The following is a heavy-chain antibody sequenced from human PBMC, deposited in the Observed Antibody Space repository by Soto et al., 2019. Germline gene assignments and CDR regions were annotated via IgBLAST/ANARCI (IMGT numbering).Heavy chain of an antibody. J-gene: IGHJ5*02. Sequence: GGSLRLSCAASGFTFSSYGMHWVRQAPGKGLEWVAVISYDGSNKYYADSVKGRFTISRDNSKNTLYLQMNSLRAEDTAVYYCAKDGFLEWLGHWFDPWGQGTLVTVSS. D-gene: IGHD3-3*01. V-gene: IGHV3-30*18. CDR2: ISYDGSNK. CDR3: AKDGFLEWLGHWFDP. CDR1: GFTFSSYG.